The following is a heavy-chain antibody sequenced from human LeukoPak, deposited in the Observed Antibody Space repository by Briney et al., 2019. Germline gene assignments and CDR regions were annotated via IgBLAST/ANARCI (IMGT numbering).Heavy chain of an antibody. D-gene: IGHD2-2*01. V-gene: IGHV3-33*01. CDR3: ARGGRYCSSSSCHLGDY. CDR2: IWYDGSNE. J-gene: IGHJ4*02. CDR1: GFTFSNYG. Sequence: GRSLRLSCAASGFTFSNYGMHWVRQAPGKGLEWAAVIWYDGSNEYYADSVKGRFTISRDNSKNTLYLQMNSLRAEDTAVYYCARGGRYCSSSSCHLGDYWGQGTLVTVSS.